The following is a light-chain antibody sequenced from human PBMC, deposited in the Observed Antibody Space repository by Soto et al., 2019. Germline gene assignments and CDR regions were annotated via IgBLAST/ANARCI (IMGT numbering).Light chain of an antibody. CDR3: QQYNNWPLT. V-gene: IGKV3-20*01. CDR1: QSVSGSN. Sequence: ETVLTQSPDTLSVSPGERATLSCRASQSVSGSNLVWYQQKPGQAPRLLIYGASTRATGIPDRFSGSGSGTDFTLTISRLEPDDFAVYYCQQYNNWPLTLGGGTKVDIK. J-gene: IGKJ4*01. CDR2: GAS.